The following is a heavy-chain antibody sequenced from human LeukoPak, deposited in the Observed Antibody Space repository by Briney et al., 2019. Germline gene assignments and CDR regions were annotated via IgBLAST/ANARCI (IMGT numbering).Heavy chain of an antibody. CDR1: GGTFSRYD. D-gene: IGHD2-8*01. J-gene: IGHJ6*02. CDR2: VIPILDIT. V-gene: IGHV1-69*04. Sequence: SVKVSCKASGGTFSRYDMNWVRQAPGQGLEWMGRVIPILDITDYAQKFQGRVTITADISTSTAHMELRSLKSEDTAVYYCARASDTDGYYYLGMDVWGQGTTVTVSS. CDR3: ARASDTDGYYYLGMDV.